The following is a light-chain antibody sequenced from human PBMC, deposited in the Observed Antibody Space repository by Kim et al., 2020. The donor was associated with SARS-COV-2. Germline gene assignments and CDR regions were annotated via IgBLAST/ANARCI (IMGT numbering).Light chain of an antibody. CDR1: SSDVGGYNY. CDR2: DVI. V-gene: IGLV2-14*04. Sequence: GQSITISCTGNSSDVGGYNYVYWYQQNPGKAPKLLIYDVIQWPSGASNRFSGSKSGNTASLTISGLQADDEADYYCSSYAGSNTVVFGTGTKVTVL. J-gene: IGLJ1*01. CDR3: SSYAGSNTVV.